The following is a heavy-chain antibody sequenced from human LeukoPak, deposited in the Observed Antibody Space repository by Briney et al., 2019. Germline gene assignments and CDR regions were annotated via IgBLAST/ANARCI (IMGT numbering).Heavy chain of an antibody. J-gene: IGHJ5*02. CDR2: IYYSGST. V-gene: IGHV4-59*05. Sequence: PSETLSLTCTVSGGSISSYYWSWIRQPPGKGLEWIGSIYYSGSTYYNPSLKSRVTISVDTSKNQFSLKLSSVTAADTAVYYCARTFLEWLLYESWGQGTLVTVSS. CDR1: GGSISSYY. CDR3: ARTFLEWLLYES. D-gene: IGHD3-3*02.